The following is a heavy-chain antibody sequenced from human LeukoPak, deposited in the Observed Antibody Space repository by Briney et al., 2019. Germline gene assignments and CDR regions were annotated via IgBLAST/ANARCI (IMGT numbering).Heavy chain of an antibody. CDR1: GFTFSSYS. CDR3: ARDLAGDYDILTGYYMDWFDP. CDR2: ISSSSSYI. Sequence: GGSLRLSCAASGFTFSSYSMNWVRQAPGKGLEWVSSISSSSSYIYYADSVKGRFTISRDNAKNSPYLQMNSLRAEDTAVYYCARDLAGDYDILTGYYMDWFDPWGQGTLVTVSS. J-gene: IGHJ5*02. V-gene: IGHV3-21*01. D-gene: IGHD3-9*01.